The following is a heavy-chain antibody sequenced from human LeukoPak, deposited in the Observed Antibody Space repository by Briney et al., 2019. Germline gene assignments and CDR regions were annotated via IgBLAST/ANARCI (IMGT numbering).Heavy chain of an antibody. D-gene: IGHD3-22*01. J-gene: IGHJ1*01. CDR1: GYTFTGYY. V-gene: IGHV1-2*02. CDR3: ARDSYYDSSGYYSSEYFQH. CDR2: INPNSGGT. Sequence: ASVKVSCKASGYTFTGYYMHWVRQAPGQGLEWMGWINPNSGGTNYSQKFQGRVTMTRDTSISTAYMELSRLRSDDTAVYYCARDSYYDSSGYYSSEYFQHWGQGTLVTVSS.